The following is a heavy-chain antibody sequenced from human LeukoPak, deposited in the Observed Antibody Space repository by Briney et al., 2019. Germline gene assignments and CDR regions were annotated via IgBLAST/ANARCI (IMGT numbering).Heavy chain of an antibody. CDR3: ASLSYRGYSYGS. CDR2: IIPIFGTA. CDR1: GGTFSSYA. Sequence: SVKVSCKASGGTFSSYAISWVRQAPGQGLEWMGGIIPIFGTANYAQKFQGRVTITADESTSTAYMELSSLRSEDTAVYYCASLSYRGYSYGSWGQGTLVTVSS. J-gene: IGHJ5*02. D-gene: IGHD5-18*01. V-gene: IGHV1-69*01.